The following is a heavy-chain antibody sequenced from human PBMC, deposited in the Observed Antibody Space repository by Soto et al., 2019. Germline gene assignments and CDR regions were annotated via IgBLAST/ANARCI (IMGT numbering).Heavy chain of an antibody. Sequence: ASVKVSGKVSGYTLTELSMHCVRQAPGKVLEWMGGFDPEDGETIYAQKFQGRVTMTEDTSTDTAYMELSSLRSEDTAVYYCATHPVGASQMTLAWGQGTLVTVSS. CDR2: FDPEDGET. CDR3: ATHPVGASQMTLA. V-gene: IGHV1-24*01. D-gene: IGHD1-26*01. J-gene: IGHJ5*02. CDR1: GYTLTELS.